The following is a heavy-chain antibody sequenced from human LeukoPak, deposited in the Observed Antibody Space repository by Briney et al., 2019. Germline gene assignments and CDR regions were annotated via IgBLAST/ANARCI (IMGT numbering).Heavy chain of an antibody. Sequence: ASVKVSCKASGGTFSSYAISWVRQAPGQGLEWMGRIIPILGIANYAQKFQGRVTITADKSTSTAYMELSSLRSEDTAVYYCATSAVYTGPFDYWGQGTLVTVSS. J-gene: IGHJ4*02. CDR3: ATSAVYTGPFDY. V-gene: IGHV1-69*04. CDR2: IIPILGIA. D-gene: IGHD2-2*02. CDR1: GGTFSSYA.